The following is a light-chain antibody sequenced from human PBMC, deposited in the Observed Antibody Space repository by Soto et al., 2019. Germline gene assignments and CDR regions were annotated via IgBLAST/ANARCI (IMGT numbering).Light chain of an antibody. V-gene: IGLV2-14*03. CDR2: DVS. CDR3: SSYTTSNTRQIV. CDR1: SSDVGGYNY. J-gene: IGLJ1*01. Sequence: QSALTQPASVSGSPGQSITISCTGTSSDVGGYNYVSWYQHHPGKAPKLMIFDVSNRPSGVSNRFSGSKSGNTASLTISGSHPEDEADSYCSSYTTSNTRQIVFGTGTKLTVL.